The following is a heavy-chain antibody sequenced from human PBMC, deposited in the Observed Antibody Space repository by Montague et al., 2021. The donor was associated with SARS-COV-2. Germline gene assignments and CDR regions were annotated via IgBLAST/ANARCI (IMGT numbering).Heavy chain of an antibody. V-gene: IGHV4-59*01. D-gene: IGHD3-3*01. J-gene: IGHJ4*02. CDR3: ARVQKTISGMLIPPYYFDL. CDR2: IYYRGTT. Sequence: SETLSLTCTVSGGSIDSYYWSWLRQPPGKGLEWIGYIYYRGTTNYNPSLESRVTMSVDTSKNQFSLNLSSVTAADTAMYYCARVQKTISGMLIPPYYFDLWGQGTLVTVSS. CDR1: GGSIDSYY.